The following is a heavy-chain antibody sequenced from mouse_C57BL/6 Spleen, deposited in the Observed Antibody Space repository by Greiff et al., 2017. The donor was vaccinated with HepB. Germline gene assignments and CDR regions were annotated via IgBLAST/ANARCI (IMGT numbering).Heavy chain of an antibody. V-gene: IGHV5-6*01. D-gene: IGHD2-4*01. CDR3: ARHGDYDYFDY. Sequence: EVQVVESGGDLVKPGGSLKLSCAASGFTFSSYGMSWVRQTPDKRLEWVATISSGGSYTYYPDSVKGRFTISRDNAKNTLYLQMSSLKSEDTAMYYCARHGDYDYFDYWGQGTTLTVSS. J-gene: IGHJ2*01. CDR2: ISSGGSYT. CDR1: GFTFSSYG.